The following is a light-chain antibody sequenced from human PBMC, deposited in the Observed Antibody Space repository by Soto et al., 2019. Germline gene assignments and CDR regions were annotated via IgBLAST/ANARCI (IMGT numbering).Light chain of an antibody. CDR2: KAS. Sequence: DLQMTQSPSTRSASVGARVTIACRASQSSTEWLAWYQKKPEKAPKLLIYKASSLESEVPARFSGRGSGTEFPLATSSLQPDDFATYYCQQYTSYRTFGQGTKVDIK. V-gene: IGKV1-5*03. J-gene: IGKJ1*01. CDR1: QSSTEW. CDR3: QQYTSYRT.